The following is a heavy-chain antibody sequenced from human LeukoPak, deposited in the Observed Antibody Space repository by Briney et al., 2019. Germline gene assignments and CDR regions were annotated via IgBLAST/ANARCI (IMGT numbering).Heavy chain of an antibody. CDR3: AREPGYAARIAVTENSFDI. Sequence: ASVKVSCKASGGTLSSYAISWVRQAPGQGLEWMGGIIPIFGTANYAQKFQGRVTITADESTSTAYMELSSLRSEDTAVYYCAREPGYAARIAVTENSFDIWGQGTMVTVSS. D-gene: IGHD6-19*01. V-gene: IGHV1-69*13. CDR2: IIPIFGTA. J-gene: IGHJ3*02. CDR1: GGTLSSYA.